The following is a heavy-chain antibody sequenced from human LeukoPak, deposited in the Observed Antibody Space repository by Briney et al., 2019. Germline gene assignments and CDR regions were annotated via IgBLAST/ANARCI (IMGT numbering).Heavy chain of an antibody. Sequence: SETLSLICTVSGGSISSYYWSWIRQPPGKGLEWIGNIDYSGSTNHNPSLKSRVTISVDTSKNEFSLKLSSVTAADTAVYYCARGAYSSSWYEVYWGQGTLVTVSS. CDR2: IDYSGST. D-gene: IGHD6-13*01. V-gene: IGHV4-59*01. CDR1: GGSISSYY. CDR3: ARGAYSSSWYEVY. J-gene: IGHJ4*02.